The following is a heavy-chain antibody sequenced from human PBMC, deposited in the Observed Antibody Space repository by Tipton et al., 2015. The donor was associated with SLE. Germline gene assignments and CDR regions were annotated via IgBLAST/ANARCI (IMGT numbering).Heavy chain of an antibody. D-gene: IGHD3-10*01. V-gene: IGHV4-59*08. CDR3: ARQRLRLLSPLDA. CDR1: GASVSSFC. CDR2: VCNSVST. Sequence: LRLSCSVSGASVSSFCWNWIRQSPGKGLEWIACVCNSVSTNYDPSLKSRGTISVDTSKNHFSLELTSVTAADTAVYYCARQRLRLLSPLDAWGQGTTVTVS. J-gene: IGHJ6*02.